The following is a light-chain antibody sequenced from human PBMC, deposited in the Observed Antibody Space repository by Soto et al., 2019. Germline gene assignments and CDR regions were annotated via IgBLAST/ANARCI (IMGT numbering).Light chain of an antibody. CDR1: SSNIGTNA. CDR2: NNN. J-gene: IGLJ1*01. Sequence: QSVLTQPPSASGTPGQRVTISCSGGSSNIGTNAVNWYQQLPGTAPKLLIYNNNRRPSGVPDRFSGSKSGTSASLTVTGLQAEDEADYYCSSYAGSNGYVFGTGTKVTVL. CDR3: SSYAGSNGYV. V-gene: IGLV1-44*01.